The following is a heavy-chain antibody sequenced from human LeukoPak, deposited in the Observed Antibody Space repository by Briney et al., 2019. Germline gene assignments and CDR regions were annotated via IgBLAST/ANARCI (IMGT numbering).Heavy chain of an antibody. D-gene: IGHD3-22*01. V-gene: IGHV1-18*01. J-gene: IGHJ5*02. CDR1: GYTFTSYG. CDR3: ARAVSSGPKGGDWFDP. CDR2: ISAYNGNT. Sequence: ASVKVSCRASGYTFTSYGISWVRQAPGQRLEWMGWISAYNGNTNYAQKLQGRVTMTTDTSTSTAYMELRSLRSDDTAVYYCARAVSSGPKGGDWFDPWGQGTLVTVSS.